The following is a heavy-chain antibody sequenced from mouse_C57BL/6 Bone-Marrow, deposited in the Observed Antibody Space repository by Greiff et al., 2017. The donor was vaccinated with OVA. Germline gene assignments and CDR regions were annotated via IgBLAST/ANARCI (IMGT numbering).Heavy chain of an antibody. V-gene: IGHV1-64*01. CDR3: ARDTTGTWFAY. Sequence: QVQLQQPGAELVKPGASVKLSCKASGYTFTCYWMHWVKQRPGQGLEWIGMIHPNSGSTNYNEKFKSKATLTVDKSSSTAYMQLSSLTSEDSAVYSGARDTTGTWFAYWGQGTLVTVSA. D-gene: IGHD1-1*01. CDR1: GYTFTCYW. CDR2: IHPNSGST. J-gene: IGHJ3*01.